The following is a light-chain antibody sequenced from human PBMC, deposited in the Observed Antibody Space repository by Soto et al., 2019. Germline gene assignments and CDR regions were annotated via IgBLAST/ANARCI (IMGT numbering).Light chain of an antibody. CDR2: DAS. J-gene: IGKJ1*01. V-gene: IGKV1-5*01. Sequence: DIQMTQSPSTLSASVGDRVTITCLASQSISSWLAWYQQKPGKAPKLLIYDASSLESGVPSRFRGSGSGKELTLTISSLQPDDFATYYCKQYNSYYVTFGQGPKVDIX. CDR1: QSISSW. CDR3: KQYNSYYVT.